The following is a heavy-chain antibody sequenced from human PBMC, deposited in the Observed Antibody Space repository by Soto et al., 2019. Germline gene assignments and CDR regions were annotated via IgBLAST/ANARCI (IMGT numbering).Heavy chain of an antibody. Sequence: ASVKVSCKASGYTFTSYYMHWVRQAPGQGLEWMGIINPSGGSTSYAQKFQGRVTMTRDTSTSTVYMELSSLRSEDTAVYYCARTAYCSGGSCYSQFSRYYFDYWGQGTLVTAPQ. J-gene: IGHJ4*02. CDR2: INPSGGST. D-gene: IGHD2-15*01. CDR3: ARTAYCSGGSCYSQFSRYYFDY. CDR1: GYTFTSYY. V-gene: IGHV1-46*03.